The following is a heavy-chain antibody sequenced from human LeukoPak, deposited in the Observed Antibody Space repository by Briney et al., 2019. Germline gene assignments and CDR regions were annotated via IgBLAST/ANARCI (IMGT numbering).Heavy chain of an antibody. CDR3: ARDNNRKDDS. CDR1: GFTFSNYW. D-gene: IGHD1-14*01. J-gene: IGHJ5*02. V-gene: IGHV3-7*01. CDR2: MNQDGSAK. Sequence: GGSLRLSCAASGFTFSNYWMTWVRQAPGKGLEWLANMNQDGSAKYYVDSVKGRFAISRDNAKNSLYLQMNNLRAGDTAVYYCARDNNRKDDSWGQGTLVTVSS.